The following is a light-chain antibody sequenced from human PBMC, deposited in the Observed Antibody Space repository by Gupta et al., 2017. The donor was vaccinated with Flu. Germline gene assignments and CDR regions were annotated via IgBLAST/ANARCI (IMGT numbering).Light chain of an antibody. CDR1: SSNIGINY. CDR2: DND. V-gene: IGLV1-51*01. CDR3: GTWDDSGGAVV. J-gene: IGLJ2*01. Sequence: QFALTPPPSVSAPPGQKVTFSCSGSSSNIGINYVSWYQQLPGTAPKLLIYDNDQRPSGMPDRFSGSKTGASATLGRTGLQTGDEADYYCGTWDDSGGAVVFGGGTKLAVL.